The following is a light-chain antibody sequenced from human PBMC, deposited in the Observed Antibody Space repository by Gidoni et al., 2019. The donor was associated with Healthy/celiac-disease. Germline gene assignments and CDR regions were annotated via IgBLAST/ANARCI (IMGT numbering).Light chain of an antibody. CDR2: VVS. V-gene: IGLV2-8*01. CDR1: SSDVDGYNY. J-gene: IGLJ1*01. CDR3: SSYAGSNNYV. Sequence: QSARTQPRSASGAPAASVTIPCTGTSSDVDGYNYVSWYQQHPGNAPTLIIYVVSKRPSGVPASFSGSTSGTTASLTVSRLQAVDAADYSCSSYAGSNNYVFGTGTKVTVL.